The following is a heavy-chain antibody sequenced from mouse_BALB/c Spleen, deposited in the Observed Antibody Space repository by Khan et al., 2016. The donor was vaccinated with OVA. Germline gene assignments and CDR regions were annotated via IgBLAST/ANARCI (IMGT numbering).Heavy chain of an antibody. CDR2: ISNSGSA. CDR3: ASGLGRYYAMDY. Sequence: EVQLQESGPGLVKPSQSLSLTCTVTGYSITRDYAWNWIRQFPGNKLEWMGYISNSGSASNNPSLKSRISITRDTSKNQFFLQLNSVTTEDTATXYCASGLGRYYAMDYWGQGTSVTVSS. D-gene: IGHD4-1*01. V-gene: IGHV3-2*02. J-gene: IGHJ4*01. CDR1: GYSITRDYA.